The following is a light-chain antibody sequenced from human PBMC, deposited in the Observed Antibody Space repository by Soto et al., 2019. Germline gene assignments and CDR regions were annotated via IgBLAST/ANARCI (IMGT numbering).Light chain of an antibody. J-gene: IGLJ2*01. Sequence: QSVLTQPPSASGTPGQRVTISCSGSSSNIGTNTVNWYQHLPGSAPKLLIYSNGQRPSGVPARFSGSKSGTSASLAISGLQADDEADYYWEALEGKLNVVAFGGGTKVTVL. CDR3: EALEGKLNVVA. V-gene: IGLV1-44*01. CDR1: SSNIGTNT. CDR2: SNG.